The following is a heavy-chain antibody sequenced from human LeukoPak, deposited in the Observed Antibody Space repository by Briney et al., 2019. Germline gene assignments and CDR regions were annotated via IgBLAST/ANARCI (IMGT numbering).Heavy chain of an antibody. V-gene: IGHV4-59*12. Sequence: SETLSLTRTVSGGSISSYYWSWIRQPPGKGLEWIGYIYYSGSTNYNPSLKSRVTISVDTSKNQFSLKLSSVTAADTAVYYCARGTPGRITMIVVVIEAAFDIWGQGTMVTVSS. CDR3: ARGTPGRITMIVVVIEAAFDI. CDR1: GGSISSYY. CDR2: IYYSGST. D-gene: IGHD3-22*01. J-gene: IGHJ3*02.